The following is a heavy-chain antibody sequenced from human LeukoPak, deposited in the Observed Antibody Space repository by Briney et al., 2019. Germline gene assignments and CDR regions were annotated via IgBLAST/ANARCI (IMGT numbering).Heavy chain of an antibody. CDR3: ARVMSNYLHYYYYYGMDV. Sequence: GRSLRLSCAASGFTFSSYGMHWVRQAPGKGLEWVAVIWYDGSNKYYADSVKGRFTISRDNSKNTLYLQMNSLRAEDTAVYYCARVMSNYLHYYYYYGMDVWAKGPRSPSP. D-gene: IGHD4-11*01. V-gene: IGHV3-33*01. J-gene: IGHJ6*02. CDR2: IWYDGSNK. CDR1: GFTFSSYG.